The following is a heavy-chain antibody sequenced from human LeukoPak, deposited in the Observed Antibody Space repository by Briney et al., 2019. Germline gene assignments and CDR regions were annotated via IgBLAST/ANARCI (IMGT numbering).Heavy chain of an antibody. CDR1: GFTFSSYA. J-gene: IGHJ6*03. D-gene: IGHD2-2*01. Sequence: GGSLRLSCAASGFTFSSYAMHWVRQAPGKGLEYVSAISSNGGSTYYANSVKGRFTISRDNSKNTLYLQMGSLRAEDMAVYYCARAALSTSRIYYYMDDWGKGTTVTVSS. CDR2: ISSNGGST. CDR3: ARAALSTSRIYYYMDD. V-gene: IGHV3-64*01.